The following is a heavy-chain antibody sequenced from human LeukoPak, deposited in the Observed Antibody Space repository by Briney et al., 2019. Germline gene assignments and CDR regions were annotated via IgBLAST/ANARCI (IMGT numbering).Heavy chain of an antibody. Sequence: GASVKVSCKASGGTFSSYAISWVRQAPGQGLEWMGWINPNSGGTNYAQKLQGRVTMTTDTSTNTAYMELRSLRSDDTAVYYCARDASRSITVAGLDAFDNWGQGTLVTVSS. D-gene: IGHD6-19*01. CDR1: GGTFSSYA. V-gene: IGHV1-18*01. CDR3: ARDASRSITVAGLDAFDN. CDR2: INPNSGGT. J-gene: IGHJ4*02.